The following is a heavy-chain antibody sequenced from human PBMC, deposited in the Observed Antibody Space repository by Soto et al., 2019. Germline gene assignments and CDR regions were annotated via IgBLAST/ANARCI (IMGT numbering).Heavy chain of an antibody. CDR1: GFSLSTSGVG. D-gene: IGHD5-12*01. CDR2: IYWDDDK. J-gene: IGHJ4*02. V-gene: IGHV2-5*02. Sequence: ASGPTLVNPTQTLTLTCTFSGFSLSTSGVGVGWIRQPPGKALECLAFIYWDDDKRYSPSLKSRLTITKDTSKNQVVLRMTNMDPVDTATYYCAHTIVATDWGYYFDYWGQGSLVTVSS. CDR3: AHTIVATDWGYYFDY.